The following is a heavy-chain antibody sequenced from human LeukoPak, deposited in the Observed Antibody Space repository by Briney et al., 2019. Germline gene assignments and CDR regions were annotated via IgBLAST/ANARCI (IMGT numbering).Heavy chain of an antibody. D-gene: IGHD3-3*01. Sequence: SETLSLTCAVSGDSISSPNWWRWVRHPPGNGLEWIGEIYHSGSTNYNPPLKSRVPISVDRSMNQFSLKLTPVTAADTAIYYCARPGIGGAFDIWGQGTMVTVSS. J-gene: IGHJ3*02. V-gene: IGHV4-4*02. CDR3: ARPGIGGAFDI. CDR2: IYHSGST. CDR1: GDSISSPNW.